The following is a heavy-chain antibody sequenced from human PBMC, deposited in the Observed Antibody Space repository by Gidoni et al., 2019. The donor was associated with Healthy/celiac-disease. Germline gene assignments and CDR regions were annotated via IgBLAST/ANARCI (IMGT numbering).Heavy chain of an antibody. CDR2: IIPIFGTA. J-gene: IGHJ6*02. V-gene: IGHV1-69*01. CDR1: GGTFSSYA. CDR3: ARQGTSLWLVQVYYGMDV. D-gene: IGHD6-19*01. Sequence: QVQLVQSGAEVKKPGSSVKVSCKASGGTFSSYAISWVRQAPGQGLEWMGGIIPIFGTANYAQKFQGRVTITADESTSTAYMELSSLRSEDTAVYYCARQGTSLWLVQVYYGMDVWGQGTTVTVSS.